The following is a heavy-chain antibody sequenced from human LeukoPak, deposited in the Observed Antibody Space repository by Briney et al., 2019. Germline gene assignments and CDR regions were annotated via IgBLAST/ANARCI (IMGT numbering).Heavy chain of an antibody. Sequence: GGALRLSCAASGFTVTSNSMNWVRQAPGKGLEWVSVISTGDEIHYAESVRGRFTISRDSSSNTLSLHMNSLRVEDTAIYYCATSQGPGNHWFDPWGQGTLVTVSS. CDR2: ISTGDEI. CDR3: ATSQGPGNHWFDP. J-gene: IGHJ5*02. CDR1: GFTVTSNS. V-gene: IGHV3-53*01.